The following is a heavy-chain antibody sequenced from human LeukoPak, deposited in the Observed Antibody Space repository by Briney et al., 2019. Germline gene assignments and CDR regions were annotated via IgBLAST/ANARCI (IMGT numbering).Heavy chain of an antibody. CDR2: IYYSGRT. Sequence: SEPLSLTCTVSCGSIRTSHYYWAWIRQPPGKGLEWIGSIYYSGRTYYNPSLKSRVTISVDTSKNQFSLKLSSVTAADTAVYYCARTPSIAAAGDFFDYWGQGTLVTVSS. J-gene: IGHJ4*02. V-gene: IGHV4-39*01. CDR3: ARTPSIAAAGDFFDY. CDR1: CGSIRTSHYY. D-gene: IGHD6-13*01.